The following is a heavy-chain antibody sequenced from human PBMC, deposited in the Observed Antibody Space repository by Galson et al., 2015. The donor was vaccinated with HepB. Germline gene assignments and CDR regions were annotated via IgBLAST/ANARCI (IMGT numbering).Heavy chain of an antibody. J-gene: IGHJ4*02. V-gene: IGHV3-11*04. Sequence: SLRLSCAASGFSFSDYYMSWIRQAPGKGLEWISFISPGATTITSADSVKGRFASSRDNAKNSLYLEMTSLRGDDSAVYYCARQRSDFWSGYDYWGPGTVVTVSS. CDR1: GFSFSDYY. CDR2: ISPGATTI. CDR3: ARQRSDFWSGYDY. D-gene: IGHD3-3*01.